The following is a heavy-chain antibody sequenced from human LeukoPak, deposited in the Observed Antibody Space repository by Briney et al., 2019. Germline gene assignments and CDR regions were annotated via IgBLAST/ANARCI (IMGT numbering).Heavy chain of an antibody. J-gene: IGHJ5*02. CDR2: IKEDGSVE. Sequence: PGGSLRLSCAASGFTFSRYWMSWVRQAPGKGLEWVANIKEDGSVEHYVDSVKGRSTISRDNAKNSMYLQMNSLRAEDTAVYYCARVGMSGYSSGWYDHWGQGTLVTVSS. CDR1: GFTFSRYW. V-gene: IGHV3-7*03. D-gene: IGHD6-19*01. CDR3: ARVGMSGYSSGWYDH.